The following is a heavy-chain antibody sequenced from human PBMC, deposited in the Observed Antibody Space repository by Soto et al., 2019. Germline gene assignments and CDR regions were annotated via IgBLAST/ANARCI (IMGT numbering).Heavy chain of an antibody. J-gene: IGHJ4*02. Sequence: QVQLVQSGPEVKKPGASVKVSCKASGYTFISYGVSWVRQAPGQGLEWMGRISAFNGNTNYAQKVQGRVTMTTDTFTSTAYMELRSLRSDDTAVYFCAREDIAVALDYWGQGTLVSVSS. CDR1: GYTFISYG. CDR3: AREDIAVALDY. D-gene: IGHD5-12*01. CDR2: ISAFNGNT. V-gene: IGHV1-18*01.